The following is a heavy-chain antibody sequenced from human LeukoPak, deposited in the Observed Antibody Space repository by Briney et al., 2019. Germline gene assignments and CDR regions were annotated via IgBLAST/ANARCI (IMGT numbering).Heavy chain of an antibody. CDR2: IKQDGTEK. CDR3: ARGHIIQLWLSRANTYYFDY. CDR1: GFSFSSYW. J-gene: IGHJ4*02. D-gene: IGHD5-18*01. V-gene: IGHV3-7*03. Sequence: GGSLRLSCAASGFSFSSYWMTWVRQAPGKGLEWVANIKQDGTEKYYVDSVKGRFTISRDNAKNSLYLQMNSLRAEDTAVYYCARGHIIQLWLSRANTYYFDYWGQGTLVTVSS.